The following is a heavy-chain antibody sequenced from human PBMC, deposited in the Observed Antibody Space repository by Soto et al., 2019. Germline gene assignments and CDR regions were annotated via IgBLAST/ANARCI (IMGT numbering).Heavy chain of an antibody. CDR3: AKTTVVNSSGDGDAFDI. CDR2: IYYSGST. J-gene: IGHJ3*02. D-gene: IGHD4-17*01. CDR1: GGSISSSSYY. Sequence: QLQLQESGPGLVKPSETLSLTCTVSGGSISSSSYYWGWIRQPPGKGLEWIGSIYYSGSTYYNPSLKSRVTISVDTSKNQFSLKLSSVTAADTAVYYCAKTTVVNSSGDGDAFDIWGQGTMVTVSS. V-gene: IGHV4-39*01.